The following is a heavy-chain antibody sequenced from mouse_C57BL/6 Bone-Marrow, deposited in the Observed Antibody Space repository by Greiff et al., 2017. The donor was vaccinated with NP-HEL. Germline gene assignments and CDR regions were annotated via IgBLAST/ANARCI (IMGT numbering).Heavy chain of an antibody. CDR3: ASYSAWFAY. V-gene: IGHV2-2*01. Sequence: VQLQQSGPGLVQPSQSLSITCTVSGFSLTSYGVHWVRPSPGKGLEWLGVLWSGGSTDYNAAFISRLSISKDNSKSQVFFKMNSLQADDTAIYYCASYSAWFAYWGQGTLVTVSA. J-gene: IGHJ3*01. CDR2: LWSGGST. CDR1: GFSLTSYG.